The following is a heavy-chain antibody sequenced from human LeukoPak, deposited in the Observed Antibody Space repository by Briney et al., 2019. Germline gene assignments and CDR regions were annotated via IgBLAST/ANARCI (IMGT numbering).Heavy chain of an antibody. CDR2: ISSSSSYI. CDR1: GFTFSSYS. J-gene: IGHJ1*01. CDR3: ARDLVGATKYFQH. D-gene: IGHD1-26*01. Sequence: PGGSLRLSCAASGFTFSSYSMNWVRQAPGKGLEWVSSISSSSSYIYYADSVKGRFTISRDNAKNSLYLQMNSLRAEDTAVYYCARDLVGATKYFQHWGQGTLVTVSS. V-gene: IGHV3-21*01.